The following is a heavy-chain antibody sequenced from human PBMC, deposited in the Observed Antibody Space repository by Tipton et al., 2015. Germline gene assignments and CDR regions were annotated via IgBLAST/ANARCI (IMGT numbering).Heavy chain of an antibody. CDR3: ARQVQFSHFWNPSLGWFDT. CDR1: GDSISSTFYS. V-gene: IGHV4-39*01. Sequence: TLSLTCTVSGDSISSTFYSWGWIRQPPGKGLEWIGSVSYSRSTYYTPSLKSRVTISVATPKNQFSLNLTFVTAADTALYYCARQVQFSHFWNPSLGWFDTWGQGTPVTVSS. CDR2: VSYSRST. D-gene: IGHD3-3*02. J-gene: IGHJ5*02.